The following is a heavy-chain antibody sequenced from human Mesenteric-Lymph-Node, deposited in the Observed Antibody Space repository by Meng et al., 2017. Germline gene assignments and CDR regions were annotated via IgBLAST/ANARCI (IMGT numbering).Heavy chain of an antibody. CDR1: GGSISSGDYY. V-gene: IGHV4-30-4*01. CDR2: IYYSGST. CDR3: GRDQGRELIDH. Sequence: QVRRQCPGPGLLRLSQTLSLTCTVSGGSISSGDYYWSWIRQPPGKGLEWIGYIYYSGSTYYNPSLKSRVTISVDTSKNQFSLKLSSVTAADAAVYYCGRDQGRELIDHWGQGALVTVSS. J-gene: IGHJ4*02. D-gene: IGHD1-7*01.